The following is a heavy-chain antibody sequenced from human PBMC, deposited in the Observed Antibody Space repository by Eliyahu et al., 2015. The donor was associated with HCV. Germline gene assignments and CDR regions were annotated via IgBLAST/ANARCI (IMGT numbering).Heavy chain of an antibody. V-gene: IGHV4-38-2*01. CDR2: ISQSGIT. D-gene: IGHD2-2*01. J-gene: IGHJ4*02. Sequence: GLVTPLETLSLTCAVSXXSISSGYYWGWIRQPPGKGLEWIXSISQSGITNYNPSLKSRVTISVDTSKNQFSLKLSXVTAADTAVYFCARVRRYCNSSSCYAVDYWGQGTLVTVSS. CDR3: ARVRRYCNSSSCYAVDY. CDR1: XXSISSGYY.